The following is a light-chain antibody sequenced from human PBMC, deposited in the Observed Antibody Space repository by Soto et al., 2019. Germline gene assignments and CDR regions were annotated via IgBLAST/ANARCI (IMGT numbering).Light chain of an antibody. V-gene: IGKV3-15*01. J-gene: IGKJ1*01. CDR2: GAS. Sequence: EIVLTQSPVTLSVSPGERVTLSCRASQRLSSNLAWYQQRPGQAPGLLIYGASIRATDIPARFIGSGSGTEFTLTISSLQSEDFAVSYCQQYINWPRTFGQGTKVGIK. CDR1: QRLSSN. CDR3: QQYINWPRT.